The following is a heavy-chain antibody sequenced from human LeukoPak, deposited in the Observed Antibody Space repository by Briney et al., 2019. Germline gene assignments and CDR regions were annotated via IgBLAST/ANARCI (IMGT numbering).Heavy chain of an antibody. CDR2: ISAHSGNT. Sequence: ASVKVSCKASGYTFTSYGIGWVRQAPGQGLEWMGWISAHSGNTNYAQKVQGRVTMTTDTSTSTAYMELRSLRSDDTAVYYCARDEYSSSWHYFDYWGQGTLVTVSS. CDR3: ARDEYSSSWHYFDY. V-gene: IGHV1-18*01. CDR1: GYTFTSYG. J-gene: IGHJ4*02. D-gene: IGHD6-13*01.